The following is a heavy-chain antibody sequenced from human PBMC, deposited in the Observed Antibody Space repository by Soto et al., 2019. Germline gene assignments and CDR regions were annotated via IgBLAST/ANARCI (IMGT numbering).Heavy chain of an antibody. Sequence: GESLRLSCPASGFTFSNYVMSWVRQDPGKGLEWVSAITASGGGTYCADSMKGRFTTSRDNSKNTLYLQMNSLRVEDTAVYYSAKGSASTRPYFFDYWGQGTLVTVSS. CDR2: ITASGGGT. V-gene: IGHV3-23*01. J-gene: IGHJ4*02. CDR1: GFTFSNYV. CDR3: AKGSASTRPYFFDY. D-gene: IGHD6-6*01.